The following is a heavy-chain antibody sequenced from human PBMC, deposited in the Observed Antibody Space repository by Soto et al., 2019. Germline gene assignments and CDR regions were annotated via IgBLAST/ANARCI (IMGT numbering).Heavy chain of an antibody. Sequence: SETLSLTCTVSGGSISSYYWSWIRQPPGKGLEWIGYIYYSGSTNYNPSLKSRVTISVDTSKNQFPLKLSSVTAADTAVYYCARQNYYGSGSYYYWFDPWGQGTLVTVSS. D-gene: IGHD3-10*01. CDR2: IYYSGST. V-gene: IGHV4-59*08. CDR1: GGSISSYY. CDR3: ARQNYYGSGSYYYWFDP. J-gene: IGHJ5*02.